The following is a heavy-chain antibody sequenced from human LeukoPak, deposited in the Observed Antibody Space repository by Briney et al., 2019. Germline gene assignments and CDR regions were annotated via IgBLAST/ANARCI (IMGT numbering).Heavy chain of an antibody. J-gene: IGHJ4*02. D-gene: IGHD2-2*01. CDR2: ISHSGST. CDR3: ARGGASLGYCSTTSCYEIDY. Sequence: SETLSLTCAVSGGSITSGGYSWSWIRQPPGKGLEWIGYISHSGSTYYNPSLKSRVTISVDRSKNQFSLKLSSVTAADTAVYYCARGGASLGYCSTTSCYEIDYWGQGTLVTVSS. CDR1: GGSITSGGYS. V-gene: IGHV4-30-2*01.